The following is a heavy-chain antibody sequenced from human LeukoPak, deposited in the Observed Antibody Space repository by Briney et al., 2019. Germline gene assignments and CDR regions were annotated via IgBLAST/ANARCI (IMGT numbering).Heavy chain of an antibody. V-gene: IGHV1-2*02. CDR3: AREHTAMLQYDY. Sequence: ASVKVSCKASGYTFTDYYMHWVRQAPGQGLEWMGWINPNSGGTNYAQKFQGRVTMTRDTSISTAYMELSRLRSDDTAVYYCAREHTAMLQYDYWGQGTLVTVPS. J-gene: IGHJ4*02. D-gene: IGHD5-18*01. CDR2: INPNSGGT. CDR1: GYTFTDYY.